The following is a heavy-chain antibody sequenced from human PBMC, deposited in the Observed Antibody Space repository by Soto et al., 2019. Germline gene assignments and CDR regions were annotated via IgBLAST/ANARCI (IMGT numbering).Heavy chain of an antibody. J-gene: IGHJ6*04. CDR1: GGTFSSYT. CDR3: ARGAGPPPFARAMAV. D-gene: IGHD3-10*01. Sequence: QVQLVQSGAEVKKPGSSVKVSCKASGGTFSSYTISWVRQAPAQGLELMGRIIPTLGIANYAQKFQGRVTITADKSTSTAYIELSRLRSEDTAVYYCARGAGPPPFARAMAVWGRGTTVTVSS. V-gene: IGHV1-69*02. CDR2: IIPTLGIA.